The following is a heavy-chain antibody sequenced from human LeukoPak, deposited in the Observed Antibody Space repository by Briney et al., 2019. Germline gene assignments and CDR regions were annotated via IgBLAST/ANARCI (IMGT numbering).Heavy chain of an antibody. CDR2: INWNGGST. J-gene: IGHJ4*02. CDR1: GFTFSSYE. D-gene: IGHD3/OR15-3a*01. Sequence: GGSLRLSCAASGFTFSSYEMNWVRQAPGKGLEWVSGINWNGGSTGYADSVKGRFTISRDNAKNSLYLQMNSLRAEDTALYYCARDSGLYYFDYWGQGTLVTVSS. V-gene: IGHV3-20*04. CDR3: ARDSGLYYFDY.